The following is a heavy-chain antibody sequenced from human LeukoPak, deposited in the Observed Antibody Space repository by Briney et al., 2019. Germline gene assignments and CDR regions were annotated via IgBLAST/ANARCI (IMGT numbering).Heavy chain of an antibody. CDR1: GFTFSNYG. CDR2: IRYDGSTK. Sequence: GGSLRLSCAASGFTFSNYGMHWVRQAPGKGLEWVTFIRYDGSTKFYAEFVKGRFTISRDNSKNTLYLQMNSLRAEDTAVYYCAREETKAYPDWGQGTLVTVSS. D-gene: IGHD3-16*01. V-gene: IGHV3-30*02. J-gene: IGHJ4*02. CDR3: AREETKAYPD.